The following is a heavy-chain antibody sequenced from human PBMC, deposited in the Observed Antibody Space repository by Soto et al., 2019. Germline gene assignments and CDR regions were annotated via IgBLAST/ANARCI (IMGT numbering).Heavy chain of an antibody. Sequence: EVQLVESGGGLVKPGGSLRLSCAASGFTFSSYSMNWVRQAPGKGLEWVSSISRSSSYIYYADSVKGRFTISRDNAKNSLYLQMNSLRAEDTAVYYCARDPARHANDDLPGDYYYYYMDVWGKGTPVTVSS. CDR1: GFTFSSYS. CDR3: ARDPARHANDDLPGDYYYYYMDV. CDR2: ISRSSSYI. V-gene: IGHV3-21*01. J-gene: IGHJ6*03. D-gene: IGHD1-1*01.